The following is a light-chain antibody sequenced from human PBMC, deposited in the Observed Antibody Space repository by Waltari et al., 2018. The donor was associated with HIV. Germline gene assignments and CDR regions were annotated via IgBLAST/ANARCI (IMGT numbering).Light chain of an antibody. J-gene: IGKJ1*01. CDR3: QKYVYTRPWT. CDR1: QSVLYGPINTSY. V-gene: IGKV4-1*01. Sequence: DIVLTQSPDSLAVSLGERASINCKSSQSVLYGPINTSYLGWRQQKPGQPPKLLISWAFTRQAGVPDRSSGGRSGTTFTLTNSSRLAEDVAVYYCQKYVYTRPWTFGQGTKVEI. CDR2: WAF.